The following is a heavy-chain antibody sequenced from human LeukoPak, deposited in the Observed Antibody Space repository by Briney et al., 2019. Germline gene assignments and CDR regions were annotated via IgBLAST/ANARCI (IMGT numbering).Heavy chain of an antibody. J-gene: IGHJ4*02. CDR1: GFTFSSYG. CDR3: AKNRYSYGPFDY. D-gene: IGHD5-18*01. Sequence: GGSLRLSCAASGFTFSSYGMHWVRQAPGKGLEWVAFIRYDGGNKYYADSVKGRFTISRDNSKNTLYLQMNSLRAEDTAVYYCAKNRYSYGPFDYWGQGTLVTVSS. V-gene: IGHV3-30*02. CDR2: IRYDGGNK.